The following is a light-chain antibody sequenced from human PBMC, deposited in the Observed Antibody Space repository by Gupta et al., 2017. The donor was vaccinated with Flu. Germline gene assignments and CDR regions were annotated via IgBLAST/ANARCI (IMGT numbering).Light chain of an antibody. J-gene: IGLJ1*01. CDR1: WSNIGYTY. CDR3: AAWDDRVSGYV. CDR2: RNN. V-gene: IGLV1-47*01. Sequence: QSVLTQPPSASGTPGQGVSIPCSGSWSNIGYTYVYWYQQLPGTAPKLLIYRNNQRPSGVPDRFSGSKSGTSASLAIRGLRSEDEADYYCAAWDDRVSGYVFGTGTKVTVL.